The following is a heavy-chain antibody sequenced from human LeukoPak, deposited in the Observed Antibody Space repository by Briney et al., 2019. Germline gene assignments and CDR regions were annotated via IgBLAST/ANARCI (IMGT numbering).Heavy chain of an antibody. J-gene: IGHJ4*02. CDR2: ISGSGGST. V-gene: IGHV3-23*01. Sequence: GGSLRLSCAASGFTFSSYAMSWVRQAPGKGLEWVSAISGSGGSTYYADSVKGRFTISRDNSKNTLYLQMNSLRAEDTAVYYCASWGDIVGATYYFDYWGQGTLVTVSS. CDR3: ASWGDIVGATYYFDY. CDR1: GFTFSSYA. D-gene: IGHD1-26*01.